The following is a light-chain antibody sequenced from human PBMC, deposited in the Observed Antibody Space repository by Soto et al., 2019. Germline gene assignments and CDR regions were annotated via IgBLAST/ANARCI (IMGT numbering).Light chain of an antibody. CDR3: QQYGTSPQT. Sequence: EIVLTQSPGTLSLSPGERATLSCRASQSVNGRILAWYQQKRGQAPTLLFYAASSRATGIPDRFSASGSGADFTLTISSLEPEDFAVYYCQQYGTSPQTFGQGTKVEIK. CDR2: AAS. CDR1: QSVNGRI. J-gene: IGKJ1*01. V-gene: IGKV3-20*01.